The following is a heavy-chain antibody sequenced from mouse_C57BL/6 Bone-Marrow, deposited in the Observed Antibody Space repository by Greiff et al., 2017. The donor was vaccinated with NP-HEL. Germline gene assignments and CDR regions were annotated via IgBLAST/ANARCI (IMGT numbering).Heavy chain of an antibody. CDR1: GFTFSSYA. CDR2: ISDGGSYT. J-gene: IGHJ3*01. D-gene: IGHD2-5*01. CDR3: AREASYYSKGAY. V-gene: IGHV5-4*01. Sequence: EVQLVESGGGLVKPGGSLKLSCAASGFTFSSYAMSWVRQTPEKRLEWVATISDGGSYTYYPDNVKGRFTISRDNAKNNLYLQMSHLKSEDTAMYYCAREASYYSKGAYWGQGTLVTVSA.